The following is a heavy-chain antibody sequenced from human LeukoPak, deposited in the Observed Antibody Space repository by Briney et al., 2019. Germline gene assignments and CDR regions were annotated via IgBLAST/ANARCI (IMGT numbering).Heavy chain of an antibody. D-gene: IGHD2-15*01. Sequence: GESLKISCKGSGYSFTSYWIGWVRQMPGKGLEWMGIIYPDDSDTRYSPSFQGQVTISADKSISTAYLQWSSLKASDTAMYYCAIMGNGGSRHLLIWDYWGLGTLVTVSS. CDR1: GYSFTSYW. CDR3: AIMGNGGSRHLLIWDY. J-gene: IGHJ4*02. V-gene: IGHV5-51*01. CDR2: IYPDDSDT.